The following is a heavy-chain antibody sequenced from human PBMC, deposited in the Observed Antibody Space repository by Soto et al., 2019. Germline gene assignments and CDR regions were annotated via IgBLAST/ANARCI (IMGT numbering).Heavy chain of an antibody. J-gene: IGHJ4*02. CDR1: GGSISSAAYC. CDR2: IYDGGTT. CDR3: XXXXXXXXXDY. Sequence: QVQLQESGPRLVSPSQTLSLTCTVSGGSISSAAYCWSWIRQSPDKGLEWIGHIYDGGTTYSSPSLKGRVTISXDTSETQFSXXLNSXXXXXXXVXXXXXXXXXXXXDYXGQGIQVTVSS. V-gene: IGHV4-30-4*01.